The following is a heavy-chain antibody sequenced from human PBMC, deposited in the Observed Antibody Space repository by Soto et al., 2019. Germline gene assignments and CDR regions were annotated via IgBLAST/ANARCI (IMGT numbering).Heavy chain of an antibody. J-gene: IGHJ4*02. CDR1: GFTFRDYA. D-gene: IGHD3-9*01. Sequence: EVQLLESGGGLEQPGGSLRLSCAASGFTFRDYAMSWVRQAPGKGLEWVTTITGSSSNLYYSDSVKGRFAISRDNSKSTLYLQMDSLTAEDTAVYYCAKGGAVYGLLTHDYWGQGTLGTVSS. CDR2: ITGSSSNL. V-gene: IGHV3-23*01. CDR3: AKGGAVYGLLTHDY.